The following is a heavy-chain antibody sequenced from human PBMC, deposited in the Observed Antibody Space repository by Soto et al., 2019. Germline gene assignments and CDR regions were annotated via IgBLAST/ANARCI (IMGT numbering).Heavy chain of an antibody. CDR1: GGSISSYY. V-gene: IGHV4-59*01. CDR2: IYYSGST. J-gene: IGHJ5*02. CDR3: ARVEDRSKRWLVLRDVLWFDP. D-gene: IGHD6-19*01. Sequence: PSETLSLTCTVSGGSISSYYWSWIRQPPGKGLEWIGYIYYSGSTNYNPSLKSRVTISVDTSKNQFSLKLSSVTAADTAVYYCARVEDRSKRWLVLRDVLWFDPWGQGTLVTVSS.